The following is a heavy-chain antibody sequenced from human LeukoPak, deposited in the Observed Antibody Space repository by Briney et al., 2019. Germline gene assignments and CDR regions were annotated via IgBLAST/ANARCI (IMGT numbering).Heavy chain of an antibody. J-gene: IGHJ4*02. CDR2: ISGSGAGT. V-gene: IGHV3-23*01. CDR3: AKSGSQYCSGGTCYFDY. CDR1: GFTFTNYA. D-gene: IGHD2-15*01. Sequence: GGSLRLSCAASGFTFTNYAMNWVRQAPGKGLEWVSAISGSGAGTYYADSVKGRFTISRDSSKSTLYLQMNSLRAEDTAVYYCAKSGSQYCSGGTCYFDYWGQGTLVTVSS.